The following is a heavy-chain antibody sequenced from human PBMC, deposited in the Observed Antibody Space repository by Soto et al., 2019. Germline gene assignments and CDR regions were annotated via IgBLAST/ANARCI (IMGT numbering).Heavy chain of an antibody. CDR1: GGTFSSYT. V-gene: IGHV1-69*02. CDR2: IIPILGIA. Sequence: SVKVSCKASGGTFSSYTISWVRQAPGQGLEWMGRIIPILGIANYAQKFQGRVTITADKSTSTAYMELSSLRSEDTAVYYCARSRYCGGDCYWGAFEIWGQGTMVTVSS. D-gene: IGHD2-21*01. CDR3: ARSRYCGGDCYWGAFEI. J-gene: IGHJ3*02.